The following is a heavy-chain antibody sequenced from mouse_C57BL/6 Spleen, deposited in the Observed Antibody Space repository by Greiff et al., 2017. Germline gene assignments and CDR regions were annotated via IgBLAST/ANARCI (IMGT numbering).Heavy chain of an antibody. D-gene: IGHD1-1*01. V-gene: IGHV1-19*01. Sequence: VQLQQSGPVLVKPGASVKMSCKASGYTFTDYYMNWVKQSHGKSLEWIGVINPYNGGTSYNQKFKGKATLTVDKSSSTAYMGLNSLTSEDSAVYYCARSGEYYGSSSAWFAYWGQGTLVTVSA. CDR2: INPYNGGT. CDR1: GYTFTDYY. CDR3: ARSGEYYGSSSAWFAY. J-gene: IGHJ3*01.